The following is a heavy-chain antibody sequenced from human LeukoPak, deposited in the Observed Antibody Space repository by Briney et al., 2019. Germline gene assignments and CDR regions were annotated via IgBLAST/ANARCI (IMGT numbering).Heavy chain of an antibody. Sequence: PGGSLRLSCAASGFTFDDYVMHWVRQAPGKGLEWVSGISWNSGSIGYADSVKGRFTISRDNAKNSLYLQMNSLRAEDTALYYCAKATYSSGWYSLRSWGQGTLVTVSS. V-gene: IGHV3-9*01. CDR2: ISWNSGSI. CDR3: AKATYSSGWYSLRS. CDR1: GFTFDDYV. D-gene: IGHD6-19*01. J-gene: IGHJ4*02.